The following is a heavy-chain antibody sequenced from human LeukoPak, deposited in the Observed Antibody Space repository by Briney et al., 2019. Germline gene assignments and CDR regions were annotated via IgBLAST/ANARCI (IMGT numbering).Heavy chain of an antibody. J-gene: IGHJ4*02. Sequence: PGGSLRLSCAASGFIFSSYWMHWVRHAPGKGLVWVSRINRDGSSTTYADSVKGRVTISRDNTKNTVYLQMNSLRAEDTAVYYCARGRLWNIDYWGQGTLVTVSS. V-gene: IGHV3-74*01. CDR1: GFIFSSYW. CDR3: ARGRLWNIDY. CDR2: INRDGSST. D-gene: IGHD1/OR15-1a*01.